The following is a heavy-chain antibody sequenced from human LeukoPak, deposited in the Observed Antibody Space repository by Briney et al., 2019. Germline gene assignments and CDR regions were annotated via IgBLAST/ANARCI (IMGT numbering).Heavy chain of an antibody. D-gene: IGHD6-19*01. J-gene: IGHJ5*02. CDR2: IYTSGST. V-gene: IGHV4-4*07. Sequence: SETLSLTCTVSGGSISSYYWSWIRQPAGKGLEWIGRIYTSGSTNYNPSLKSRVTMSVDTSKNQFSLKLSPVTAADTAVYYCARDRSSGPYNWFDPWGQGTLVTVSS. CDR1: GGSISSYY. CDR3: ARDRSSGPYNWFDP.